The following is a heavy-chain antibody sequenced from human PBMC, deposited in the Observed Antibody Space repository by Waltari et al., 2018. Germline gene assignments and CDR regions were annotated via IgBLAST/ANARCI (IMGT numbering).Heavy chain of an antibody. CDR2: SYSSGIT. CDR3: ARAPGRITMVRGVINYFDY. J-gene: IGHJ4*02. CDR1: GGSISSYY. D-gene: IGHD3-10*01. Sequence: QVQLQESGPGLVKPSETLSLTCTVSGGSISSYYWSWIRQPPGKGLEWIAYSYSSGITNYNPSLKSRVTISVDTAKNQFSLKLSSVTAADTAVYYCARAPGRITMVRGVINYFDYWGQGTLVTVSS. V-gene: IGHV4-59*01.